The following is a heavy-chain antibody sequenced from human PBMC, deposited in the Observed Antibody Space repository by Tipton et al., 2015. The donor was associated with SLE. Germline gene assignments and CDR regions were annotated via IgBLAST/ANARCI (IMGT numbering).Heavy chain of an antibody. D-gene: IGHD6-13*01. CDR3: ARGSDTSGWYEGVWFDP. V-gene: IGHV1-2*02. CDR2: INPKSDGT. Sequence: QVQLVQSGAEVKKPGASVKVSCKASGYTFTGYYMHWVRQAPGQGLEWMGWINPKSDGTKFAQKFQGRVTMTGDTSISTAYMELSSLRSDDTAVYYCARGSDTSGWYEGVWFDPWGQGTLVTVSS. J-gene: IGHJ5*02. CDR1: GYTFTGYY.